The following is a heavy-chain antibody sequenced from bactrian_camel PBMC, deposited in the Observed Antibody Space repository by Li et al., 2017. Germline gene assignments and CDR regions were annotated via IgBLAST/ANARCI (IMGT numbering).Heavy chain of an antibody. V-gene: IGHV3S1*01. CDR1: DTLADGDYSLYC. Sequence: VQLVESGGGSVQAGGSLRLSCVGSDTLADGDYSLYCLAWFRQAPGNEREGVAAIDRGGSTTYVDSVKGRFTISRDNSKNTVLLQMSRLKPDDTAVYHCAADSSRDRKLHQVCHGMDYWARGTQVTVS. CDR2: IDRGGSTT. D-gene: IGHD2*01. J-gene: IGHJ7*01.